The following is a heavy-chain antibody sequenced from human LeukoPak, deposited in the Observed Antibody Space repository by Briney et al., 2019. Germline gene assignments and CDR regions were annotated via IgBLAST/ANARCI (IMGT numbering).Heavy chain of an antibody. CDR3: ARDKDYYGSGPLDY. V-gene: IGHV3-9*01. CDR1: GFILSSYE. Sequence: GGSLRLSCAASGFILSSYEMNWVRQAPGKGLEWVSSISWNSGNMNYAASVKGRFTISRDNAKNSLFLQMNSLRAEDTALYYCARDKDYYGSGPLDYWGQGTLVTVSS. J-gene: IGHJ4*02. D-gene: IGHD3-10*01. CDR2: ISWNSGNM.